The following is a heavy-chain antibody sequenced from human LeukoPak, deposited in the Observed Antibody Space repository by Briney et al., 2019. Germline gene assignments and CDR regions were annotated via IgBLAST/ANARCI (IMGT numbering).Heavy chain of an antibody. V-gene: IGHV1-2*02. Sequence: ASVKVSCKASGYTFTGYYMHWVRQAPGQGLEWMGWINPNSGGTNYAQKFQGRVTMTRDTSISTAYMELSRLRSDDTAVYYCAREKVVRGVHDYWGQGTLVTVSS. CDR2: INPNSGGT. CDR1: GYTFTGYY. J-gene: IGHJ4*02. D-gene: IGHD3-10*01. CDR3: AREKVVRGVHDY.